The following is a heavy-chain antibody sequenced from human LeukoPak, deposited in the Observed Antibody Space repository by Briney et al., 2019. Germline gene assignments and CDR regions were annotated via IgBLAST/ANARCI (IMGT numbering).Heavy chain of an antibody. Sequence: PSETLSLTCTVSGGSISSYYWSWIRQPPGKGLEWIGYIYYSGSTNYNPSLKSRVTISVDTSKNQFSLKLSSVTAADTAVYYCARQGAKGVAGPLQHWARAPWSPSPQ. D-gene: IGHD6-19*01. V-gene: IGHV4-59*01. CDR2: IYYSGST. CDR1: GGSISSYY. CDR3: ARQGAKGVAGPLQH. J-gene: IGHJ1*01.